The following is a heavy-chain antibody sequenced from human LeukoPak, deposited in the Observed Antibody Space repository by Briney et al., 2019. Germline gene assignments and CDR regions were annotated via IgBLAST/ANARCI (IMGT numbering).Heavy chain of an antibody. Sequence: PGRSLRLSCTASGFTFGDYAMTWVRQAPGKGLEWVGFIRSKAYGGTTEYAASVKGRFTISRDDSKSIAYLQMNRLKTEDTAVYYCIVDSSGYNYYFDYWGQGTLVTVSS. V-gene: IGHV3-49*04. CDR2: IRSKAYGGTT. CDR3: IVDSSGYNYYFDY. CDR1: GFTFGDYA. J-gene: IGHJ4*02. D-gene: IGHD3-22*01.